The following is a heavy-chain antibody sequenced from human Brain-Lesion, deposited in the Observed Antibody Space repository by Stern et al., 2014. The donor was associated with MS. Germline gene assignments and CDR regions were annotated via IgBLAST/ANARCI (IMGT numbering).Heavy chain of an antibody. J-gene: IGHJ5*02. D-gene: IGHD4-23*01. CDR1: GNSFNSDW. CDR2: NYPGASDT. V-gene: IGHV5-51*01. CDR3: ARRRGGNSGNWFDP. Sequence: VQLVESGAEVKKPGESLKISCKGSGNSFNSDWIGWVRQMPGKGLEWMGMNYPGASDTRYSPSFQGQVTISADKSISAAYLQWSSLKASDTAMYYCARRRGGNSGNWFDPWGQGTLVTVSS.